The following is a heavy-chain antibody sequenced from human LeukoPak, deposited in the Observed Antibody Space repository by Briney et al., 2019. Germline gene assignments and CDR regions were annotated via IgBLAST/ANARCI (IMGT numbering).Heavy chain of an antibody. V-gene: IGHV3-9*03. J-gene: IGHJ4*02. Sequence: HPGGSLRLSCAASGFTFSSYWMSWVRQAPGKGLEWVSGISWNSDTIGYADSVKGRFTISRDNAKNSLYLQMNSLRAEDMALYYCAKDFGPGGLRMYTKGPFDYWGQGTLVSVSS. D-gene: IGHD2-8*01. CDR1: GFTFSSYW. CDR2: ISWNSDTI. CDR3: AKDFGPGGLRMYTKGPFDY.